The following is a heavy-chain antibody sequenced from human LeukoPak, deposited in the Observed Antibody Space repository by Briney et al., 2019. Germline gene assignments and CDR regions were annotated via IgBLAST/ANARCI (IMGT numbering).Heavy chain of an antibody. D-gene: IGHD6-19*01. CDR1: GFPFSRYW. Sequence: GGSLRLSCAASGFPFSRYWLSWVRQAPGKGLEWVSAISGSGGSTYYADSVKGRFTISRDNSKNTLYLQMNSLRAEDTAVYYCARGQWDAFDIWGQGTMVTVSS. J-gene: IGHJ3*02. V-gene: IGHV3-23*01. CDR3: ARGQWDAFDI. CDR2: ISGSGGST.